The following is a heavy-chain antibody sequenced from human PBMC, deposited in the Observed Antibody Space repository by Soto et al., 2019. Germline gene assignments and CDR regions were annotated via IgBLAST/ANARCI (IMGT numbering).Heavy chain of an antibody. Sequence: GGSLRLSCAASGFTFSSSAMSWVRQAPGKGLEWVATFRESGGTTHYADSVKGRFTISRDNSKNTLYLQMNSLRAEDTAVYYCARWYYDFWSGSGDYYYGMDVWGQGTTVTVSS. CDR2: FRESGGTT. CDR1: GFTFSSSA. D-gene: IGHD3-3*01. J-gene: IGHJ6*02. CDR3: ARWYYDFWSGSGDYYYGMDV. V-gene: IGHV3-23*01.